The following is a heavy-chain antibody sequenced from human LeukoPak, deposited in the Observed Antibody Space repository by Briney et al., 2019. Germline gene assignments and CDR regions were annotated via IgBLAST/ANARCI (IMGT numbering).Heavy chain of an antibody. CDR1: GYTFITYG. V-gene: IGHV1-18*01. D-gene: IGHD3-3*01. J-gene: IGHJ4*02. Sequence: EASVKVSCKASGYTFITYGISWVRQAPGQGLEWMGWIRAYNGNTNYAQKLQGRVTMTTDTSTSTAYMELRSLRSDDTAVYYCARGSIAIFGVVIGGYFDYWGQGTLVTVSS. CDR3: ARGSIAIFGVVIGGYFDY. CDR2: IRAYNGNT.